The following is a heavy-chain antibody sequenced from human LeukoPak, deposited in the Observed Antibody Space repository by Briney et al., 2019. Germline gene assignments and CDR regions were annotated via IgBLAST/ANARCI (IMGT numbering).Heavy chain of an antibody. CDR3: ASTSDYYDSSGYSPYLFDY. D-gene: IGHD3-22*01. CDR2: IYYSGST. Sequence: SETLSLTCTVSGGSISSGGYYWSWIRQHPGKGLEWIGYIYYSGSTYYNPSLKGRVTISVDTSKNQFSLKLSSVTAADTAVYYCASTSDYYDSSGYSPYLFDYWGQGTLVTVSS. J-gene: IGHJ4*02. V-gene: IGHV4-31*03. CDR1: GGSISSGGYY.